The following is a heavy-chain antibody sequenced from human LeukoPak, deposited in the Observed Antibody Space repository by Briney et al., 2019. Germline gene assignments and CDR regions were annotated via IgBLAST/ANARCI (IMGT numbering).Heavy chain of an antibody. V-gene: IGHV4-4*07. D-gene: IGHD6-19*01. CDR3: ARLVAGKGQHYMDV. CDR2: IYTSGST. CDR1: GGSISSYY. Sequence: PSETLSLTCTVSGGSISSYYWSWIRQPAGKGLEWIGRIYTSGSTNYNPSLKSRVTISVDTSKNQFSLKLSSVTAADTAVYYCARLVAGKGQHYMDVWGKGTTVTVSS. J-gene: IGHJ6*03.